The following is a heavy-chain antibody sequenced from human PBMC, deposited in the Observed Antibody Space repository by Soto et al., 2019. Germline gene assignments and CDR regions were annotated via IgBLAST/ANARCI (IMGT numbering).Heavy chain of an antibody. CDR1: GGTFSSYA. CDR3: ARDRGGATGADAFDI. V-gene: IGHV1-69*01. J-gene: IGHJ3*02. CDR2: IIPIFGTA. Sequence: QVQLVQSGAEVKKPGSSVKVSCKASGGTFSSYAISWVRQAPGQGLEWMGGIIPIFGTANYAQKFQGRVTITADESTSTAYLELSSRRSEETAVYYCARDRGGATGADAFDIWGQGTMVTVSS. D-gene: IGHD3-16*01.